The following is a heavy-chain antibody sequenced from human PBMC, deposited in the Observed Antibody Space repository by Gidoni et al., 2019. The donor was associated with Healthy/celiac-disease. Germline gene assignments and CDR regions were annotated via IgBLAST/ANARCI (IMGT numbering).Heavy chain of an antibody. CDR3: ARPGGYGGNRLAEYFQH. J-gene: IGHJ1*01. Sequence: QRQLQESGPGLGKPSDTLSLTCTVSGGSISSSKYYWGWIRQPPGKGLEWIGSIAYSGSTYYNPSLKSRVHISVDTSKNQFFLKLSSVTAADTAVYYWARPGGYGGNRLAEYFQHWGQGTLVTVSS. V-gene: IGHV4-39*01. CDR1: GGSISSSKYY. D-gene: IGHD4-17*01. CDR2: IAYSGST.